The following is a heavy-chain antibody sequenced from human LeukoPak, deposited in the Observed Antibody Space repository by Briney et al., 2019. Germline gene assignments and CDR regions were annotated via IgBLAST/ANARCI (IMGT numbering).Heavy chain of an antibody. V-gene: IGHV4-59*01. CDR2: IYYSGST. CDR1: GGSTSSYY. D-gene: IGHD3-22*01. Sequence: PSETLSLTCTVSGGSTSSYYWSWIRQPPGKGLEWIGYIYYSGSTNYNPSLKSRVTISVDTSKNQFSLKLSSVTAADTAVYYCARDHSSGVDYWGQGTLVTVSS. J-gene: IGHJ4*02. CDR3: ARDHSSGVDY.